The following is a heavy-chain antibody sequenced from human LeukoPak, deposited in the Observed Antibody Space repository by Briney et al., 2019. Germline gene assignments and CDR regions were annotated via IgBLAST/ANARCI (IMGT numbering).Heavy chain of an antibody. CDR2: MNPNSGNT. Sequence: PVGAVTVSCKASGYTFTSYDINWVRQAAGRGGEGMGWMNPNSGNTGSAQRFQGRITMTRDTSITTAYMELSSLRSEDTAVYYCARGPLVRLPSSFDPWGQGTLVTVSS. J-gene: IGHJ5*02. CDR3: ARGPLVRLPSSFDP. V-gene: IGHV1-8*01. CDR1: GYTFTSYD. D-gene: IGHD3-16*02.